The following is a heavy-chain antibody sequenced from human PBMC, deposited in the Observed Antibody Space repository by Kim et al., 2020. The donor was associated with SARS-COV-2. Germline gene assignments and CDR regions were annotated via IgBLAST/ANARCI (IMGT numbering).Heavy chain of an antibody. CDR2: INPNSGRT. J-gene: IGHJ4*02. D-gene: IGHD6-13*01. Sequence: ASVKVSCKASRYTFTDYFIQWVRQAPGQGLEWMGWINPNSGRTNYAQKFQGRVTMTRDTSISTAYMELNSLRSDDTAVYCCARFETGYSSSWYSDFWGQGTLVTVSS. CDR1: RYTFTDYF. CDR3: ARFETGYSSSWYSDF. V-gene: IGHV1-2*02.